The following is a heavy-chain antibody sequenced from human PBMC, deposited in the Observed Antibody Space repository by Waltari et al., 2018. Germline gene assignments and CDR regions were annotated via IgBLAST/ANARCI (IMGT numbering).Heavy chain of an antibody. J-gene: IGHJ2*01. CDR1: GGSISSYY. CDR3: ARDTRYSGSYYPWYFDL. Sequence: QVQLQESGPGLVKPSETLSLTCTVSGGSISSYYWRWIRQPPGKGLEWIGYIYYSGSTNYNPSLKSRVTISVDTSKNQFSLKLSSVTAADTAVYYCARDTRYSGSYYPWYFDLWGRGTLVTVSS. V-gene: IGHV4-59*01. CDR2: IYYSGST. D-gene: IGHD1-26*01.